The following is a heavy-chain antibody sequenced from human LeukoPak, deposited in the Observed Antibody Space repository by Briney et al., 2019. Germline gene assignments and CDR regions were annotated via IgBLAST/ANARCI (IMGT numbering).Heavy chain of an antibody. Sequence: ASVKASCKASGYTFTSYYMHWVRQAPGQGLEWMGIINPSGGSTTYAQNFQGRVTMTRDTSTSTVYMELSSLRSDDTAVYYCARDLSGSYHMYYFDYWGQGALVTVSS. CDR3: ARDLSGSYHMYYFDY. CDR1: GYTFTSYY. D-gene: IGHD1-26*01. CDR2: INPSGGST. J-gene: IGHJ4*02. V-gene: IGHV1-46*01.